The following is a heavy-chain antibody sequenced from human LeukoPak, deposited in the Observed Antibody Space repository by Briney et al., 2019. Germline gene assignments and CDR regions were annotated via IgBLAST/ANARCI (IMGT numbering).Heavy chain of an antibody. Sequence: ETLSLTCAVSGASISSSNYYWGWVRHAPGKGLEWVSGIIPSGVTTYYADSVKGRFAISRDSSKNTVYLQMNSLRAEDTAVYYCARDDSLLQFGCWGQGTLVTVSS. J-gene: IGHJ4*02. CDR1: GASISSSNYY. CDR2: IIPSGVTT. D-gene: IGHD5-24*01. V-gene: IGHV3-23*01. CDR3: ARDDSLLQFGC.